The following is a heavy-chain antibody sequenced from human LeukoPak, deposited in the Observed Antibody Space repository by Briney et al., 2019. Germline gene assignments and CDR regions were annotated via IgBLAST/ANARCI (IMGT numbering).Heavy chain of an antibody. CDR1: GYTFTSYG. V-gene: IGHV1-18*01. J-gene: IGHJ5*02. CDR2: ISAYNGNT. D-gene: IGHD6-13*01. Sequence: GASVKVSCKASGYTFTSYGISWVRQAPGQGLEWMGWISAYNGNTNYAQKLQGRVTMTTDTSTSTAYTELRSLRSDDTAVYYCARVSIAGTYNWFDPWGQGTLVTVSS. CDR3: ARVSIAGTYNWFDP.